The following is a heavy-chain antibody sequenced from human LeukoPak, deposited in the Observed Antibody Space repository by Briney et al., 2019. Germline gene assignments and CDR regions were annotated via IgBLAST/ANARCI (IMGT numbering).Heavy chain of an antibody. CDR1: GYTFTSYG. CDR2: ISAYNGNT. CDR3: AIDYYDSSGFNGIDY. Sequence: ASVKVSCKASGYTFTSYGISWVRQAPGQGLEWMGWISAYNGNTNYAQKLQGRVTMTTDTSTSTAYMELRSLRSDDTAVYYCAIDYYDSSGFNGIDYWGQGTLVTVSS. V-gene: IGHV1-18*01. D-gene: IGHD3-22*01. J-gene: IGHJ4*02.